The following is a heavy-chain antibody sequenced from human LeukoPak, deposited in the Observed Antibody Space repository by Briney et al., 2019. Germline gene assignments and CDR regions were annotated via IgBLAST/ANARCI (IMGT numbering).Heavy chain of an antibody. CDR3: AKRHSSGWYYFDY. J-gene: IGHJ4*02. Sequence: GGSLRLSCAASGFTFSSYEMNWVRQTPGKGLEWVSTISSGAPTTYYADSVKGRFTISRDDSKNTLYLQMNTLRAEDTAVYYCAKRHSSGWYYFDYWGQGTLVTVSS. CDR2: ISSGAPTT. CDR1: GFTFSSYE. D-gene: IGHD6-19*01. V-gene: IGHV3-23*01.